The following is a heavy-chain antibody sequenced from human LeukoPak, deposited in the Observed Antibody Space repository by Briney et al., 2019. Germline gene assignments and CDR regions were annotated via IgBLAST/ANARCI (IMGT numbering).Heavy chain of an antibody. CDR3: ASLYSSSRIDY. CDR1: GGSISSGTYY. V-gene: IGHV4-39*01. Sequence: SETLSLTCTVSGGSISSGTYYWGWIRQPTEKGLEWIGTIYYSGSTYYNQSLKSRVSISVDTSNNQFSLRLSSVTAADTAFYFCASLYSSSRIDYWGQGTLVTVSS. CDR2: IYYSGST. D-gene: IGHD6-13*01. J-gene: IGHJ4*02.